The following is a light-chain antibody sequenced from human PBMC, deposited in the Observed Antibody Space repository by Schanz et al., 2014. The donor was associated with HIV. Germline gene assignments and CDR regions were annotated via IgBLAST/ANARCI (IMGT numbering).Light chain of an antibody. J-gene: IGKJ2*01. CDR2: SAS. Sequence: DIQMTQSPSTLSASVGDRVTIACRARQNIGNSLAWFQLKPGRAPKLLIYSASSLHTGVPSTFSGSGSGTEFALTISSLQPDDFATYYCQQYNSYSPYTFGQGTKLEI. V-gene: IGKV1-5*03. CDR1: QNIGNS. CDR3: QQYNSYSPYT.